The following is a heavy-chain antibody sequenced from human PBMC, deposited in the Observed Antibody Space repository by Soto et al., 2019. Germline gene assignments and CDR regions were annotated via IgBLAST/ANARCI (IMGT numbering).Heavy chain of an antibody. Sequence: QVQLVQSGAEVKKPGASVKVSCKSSGYTFSMSGISWVRQAPGQGLEWMGWISGYNGNTNYEQKFQDRVTMTTDTSTNTAYMEPRSLRSDDTAVYYCAREGPRPYDYYGMDVWGQGTTVTVSS. CDR3: AREGPRPYDYYGMDV. J-gene: IGHJ6*02. CDR1: GYTFSMSG. CDR2: ISGYNGNT. D-gene: IGHD2-2*01. V-gene: IGHV1-18*01.